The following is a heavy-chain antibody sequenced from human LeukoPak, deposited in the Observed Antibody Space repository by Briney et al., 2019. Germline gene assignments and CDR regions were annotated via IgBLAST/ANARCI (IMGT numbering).Heavy chain of an antibody. CDR2: INPNSGGT. CDR3: ARDPGANYFDY. Sequence: ASVKVSCKASRYIFTSYYIHWVRQAPGQGLEWMGWINPNSGGTNYAQKFQGRVTMTSDTSINTAYMELRRLRSDDTAVYYCARDPGANYFDYWGQGTQVTVSS. J-gene: IGHJ4*02. D-gene: IGHD7-27*01. CDR1: RYIFTSYY. V-gene: IGHV1-2*02.